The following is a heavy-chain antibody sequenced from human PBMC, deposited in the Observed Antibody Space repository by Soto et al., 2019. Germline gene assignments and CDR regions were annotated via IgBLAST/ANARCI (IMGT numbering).Heavy chain of an antibody. Sequence: PGGSLRLSCAASGFTFSDYYMSWIRQAPGKGLEWVSYISSSGSTIYYADSVKGRFTISRDNAKNSLYLQMNSLRAEDTAVYYCAKRITIFGVVIPVWFDPWGQGTLVTVSS. CDR2: ISSSGSTI. J-gene: IGHJ5*02. CDR1: GFTFSDYY. D-gene: IGHD3-3*01. CDR3: AKRITIFGVVIPVWFDP. V-gene: IGHV3-11*01.